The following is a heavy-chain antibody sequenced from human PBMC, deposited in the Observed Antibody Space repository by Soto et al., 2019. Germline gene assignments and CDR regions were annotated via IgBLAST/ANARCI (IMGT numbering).Heavy chain of an antibody. CDR1: GFALMSYT. J-gene: IGHJ4*02. V-gene: IGHV3-21*01. D-gene: IGHD3-3*01. CDR3: ARDRYAGYDSWTDFPNDF. CDR2: MTSSGAYI. Sequence: PEGSLRRSCAAAGFALMSYTMNWVRQAPGTGLEWVSSMTSSGAYIDHADSVKGRFTISRDNAKSSLYLEMNSLRVEDTAVYYSARDRYAGYDSWTDFPNDFWGRGTLVTVSS.